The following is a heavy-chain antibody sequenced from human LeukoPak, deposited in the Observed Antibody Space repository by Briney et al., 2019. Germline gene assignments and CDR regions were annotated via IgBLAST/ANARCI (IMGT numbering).Heavy chain of an antibody. V-gene: IGHV1-18*01. CDR1: GYTFTSYG. D-gene: IGHD3-3*01. J-gene: IGHJ4*02. CDR2: ISAYNGNT. CDR3: ARGNVLRFLEWLPLDY. Sequence: GASVKVSCKASGYTFTSYGISWVRQAPGQGLEWMGWISAYNGNTNYAQKLQGRVTMTTDTSTSTAYMELSRLRSDDTAVYYCARGNVLRFLEWLPLDYWGQGTLVTVSS.